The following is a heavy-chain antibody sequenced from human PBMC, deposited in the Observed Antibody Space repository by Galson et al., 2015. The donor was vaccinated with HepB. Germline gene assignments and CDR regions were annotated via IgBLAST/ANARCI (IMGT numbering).Heavy chain of an antibody. V-gene: IGHV1-69*04. CDR1: GGTFSSYA. CDR3: ARATPPGEREAIDI. D-gene: IGHD7-27*01. Sequence: SVKVSCKASGGTFSSYAISWVRQAPGQGLEWMGRIIPILGIANYAQKFQGRVTITADKSTSTAYMELSSLRSEDTAVYYCARATPPGEREAIDIWGQGTMVTVSS. CDR2: IIPILGIA. J-gene: IGHJ3*02.